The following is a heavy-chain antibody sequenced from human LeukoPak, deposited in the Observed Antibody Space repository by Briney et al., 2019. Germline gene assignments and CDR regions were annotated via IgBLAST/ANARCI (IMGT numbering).Heavy chain of an antibody. Sequence: GGSLRLSCAASGFTFSSYAMHWVRQAPGKGLEWVAVISYDGSNKYYADSVKGRFTISRDNSKNTLYLQMNSLRAEDTAVYYCAKDYDDTSGYYYVPSFDYWGQGTLVTVSS. CDR1: GFTFSSYA. CDR2: ISYDGSNK. V-gene: IGHV3-30*04. D-gene: IGHD3-22*01. J-gene: IGHJ4*02. CDR3: AKDYDDTSGYYYVPSFDY.